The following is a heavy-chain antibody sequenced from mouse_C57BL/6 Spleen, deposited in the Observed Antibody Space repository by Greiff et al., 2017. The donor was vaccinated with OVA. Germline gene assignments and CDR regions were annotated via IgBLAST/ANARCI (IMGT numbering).Heavy chain of an antibody. CDR3: AKSLLRYYFDY. Sequence: VQLQQPGAELVKPGASVKLSCKASGYTFTSYWMQWVKQRPGQGLEWIGEIDPSDSYTNYNQKFKGKATLTVDTSSSTAYMQLSSLTSEDSAVYYCAKSLLRYYFDYWGQGTTLTVSS. D-gene: IGHD1-1*01. CDR1: GYTFTSYW. J-gene: IGHJ2*01. CDR2: IDPSDSYT. V-gene: IGHV1-50*01.